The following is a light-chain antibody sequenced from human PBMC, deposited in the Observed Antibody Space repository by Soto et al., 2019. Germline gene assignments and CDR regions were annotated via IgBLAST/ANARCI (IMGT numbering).Light chain of an antibody. CDR3: QQYDVSPIT. Sequence: DIVMTQSPATLSVAPGERVTLSCRASQSVRSERLAWYQHKRGQAPRLVIFDASSRATGIPERFSGSGSGTDFTLTITRLEPEDFAVYFCQQYDVSPITFGLGTRLEIK. J-gene: IGKJ5*01. V-gene: IGKV3-20*01. CDR1: QSVRSER. CDR2: DAS.